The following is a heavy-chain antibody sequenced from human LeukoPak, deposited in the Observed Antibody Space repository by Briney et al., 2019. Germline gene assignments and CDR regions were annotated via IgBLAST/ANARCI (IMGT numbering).Heavy chain of an antibody. CDR1: GGSIGSGIYS. Sequence: PSETLSLTCSVSGGSIGSGIYSWSWIRQPQGKGLEWIGYIFHTGSTSYNPSLKSRVTISVDTSKNQFSLKLSSVTAADTAVYYCARAGGAFDSWGQGTMVTVSA. J-gene: IGHJ3*02. D-gene: IGHD1-26*01. CDR3: ARAGGAFDS. CDR2: IFHTGST. V-gene: IGHV4-30-2*01.